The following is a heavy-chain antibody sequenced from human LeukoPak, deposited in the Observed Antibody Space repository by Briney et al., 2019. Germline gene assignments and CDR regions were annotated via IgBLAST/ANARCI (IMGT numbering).Heavy chain of an antibody. D-gene: IGHD6-19*01. Sequence: SETLSLTCTVSDGSISSYYWTWIRQPPGKGLEWIGYIYYSGSTNYNPSLKSRVTISVDTSENQFSLKLSSVTAADTAVYYCARGNGWYTDCWGQGTLVTVSS. CDR2: IYYSGST. J-gene: IGHJ4*02. V-gene: IGHV4-59*01. CDR3: ARGNGWYTDC. CDR1: DGSISSYY.